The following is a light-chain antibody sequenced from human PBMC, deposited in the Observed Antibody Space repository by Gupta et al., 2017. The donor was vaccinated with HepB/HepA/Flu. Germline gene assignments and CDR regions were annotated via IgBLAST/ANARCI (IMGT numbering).Light chain of an antibody. V-gene: IGKV1-33*01. CDR1: QDIGKY. Sequence: DIQMTQSPSSLSASVGERVTITCQARQDIGKYFNWYQQQPGKAPKLLIDAVSNWETCGTTRFNASRCRAYCTFTISILQPEECATYYCQQYGNLHQGPVTFGQGTKVEIK. CDR3: QQYGNLHQGPVT. CDR2: AVS. J-gene: IGKJ2*01.